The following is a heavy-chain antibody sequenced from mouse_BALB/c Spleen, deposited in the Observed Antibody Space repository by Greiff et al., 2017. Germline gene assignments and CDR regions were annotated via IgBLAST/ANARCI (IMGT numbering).Heavy chain of an antibody. Sequence: QVQLQQSGAELVRPGSSVKISCKASGYAFSSYWMNWVKQRPGQGLEWIGQIYPGDGDTNYNGKFKGKATLTADKSSSTAYMQLSSLTSEDSAVYFCANGYSYWYFDVGGAGTTVTVSS. CDR2: IYPGDGDT. CDR3: ANGYSYWYFDV. CDR1: GYAFSSYW. V-gene: IGHV1-80*01. J-gene: IGHJ1*01. D-gene: IGHD2-3*01.